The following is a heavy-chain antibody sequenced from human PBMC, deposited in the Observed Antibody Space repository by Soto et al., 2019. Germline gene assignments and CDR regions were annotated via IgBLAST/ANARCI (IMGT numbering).Heavy chain of an antibody. J-gene: IGHJ4*02. D-gene: IGHD2-2*01. V-gene: IGHV1-69*06. CDR3: ARAGSSRSYFDY. CDR1: GGTFSSYA. CDR2: IIPIFGTA. Sequence: SVKVSCKASGGTFSSYAISWVRQAPGQGLEWMGGIIPIFGTANYAQKFQGRVTITADKSTSTAYMELSSLRSEDTAVYYCARAGSSRSYFDYWGQGTLVTVSS.